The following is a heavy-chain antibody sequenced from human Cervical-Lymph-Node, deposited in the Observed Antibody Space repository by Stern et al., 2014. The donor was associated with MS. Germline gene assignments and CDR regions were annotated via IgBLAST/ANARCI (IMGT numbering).Heavy chain of an antibody. D-gene: IGHD6-19*01. J-gene: IGHJ5*02. Sequence: QLVESGPGLVKPSETLSLTCTVSGGSISSSTYYWGWIRQPPGKGLEWIGSIYYSGSTYYNPSLKSRVTISVDTSKNTFSLQLSSVTAADTAVYYCACVSGSGPWGQGTLVTVSS. V-gene: IGHV4-39*01. CDR1: GGSISSSTYY. CDR2: IYYSGST. CDR3: ACVSGSGP.